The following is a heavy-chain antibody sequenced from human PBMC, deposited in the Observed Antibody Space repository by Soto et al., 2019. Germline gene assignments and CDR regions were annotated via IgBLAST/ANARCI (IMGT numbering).Heavy chain of an antibody. J-gene: IGHJ6*02. CDR3: ARIAAHKGSFYYYGMDV. D-gene: IGHD2-21*01. CDR1: GYTFTSYG. V-gene: IGHV1-18*01. Sequence: QVQLVQSGAEVKKSGASMKVSCKASGYTFTSYGISWVRQAPGQGLEWMGWISAYSGATNYAQKVQGRVTMTRDTSTRTAYMELRSLRSDDTAVYYCARIAAHKGSFYYYGMDVWGQGTTVTVSS. CDR2: ISAYSGAT.